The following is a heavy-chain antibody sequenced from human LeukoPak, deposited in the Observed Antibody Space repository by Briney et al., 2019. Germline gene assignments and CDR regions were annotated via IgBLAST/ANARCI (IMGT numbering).Heavy chain of an antibody. D-gene: IGHD6-19*01. V-gene: IGHV4-34*01. Sequence: SETLSLTCAVYGGSFSGYYWSWIRQPPGKGLEWIGEINHSGSTNYNPSLKSRVTISVDTSKNQFSLKLSSVTAADTAVYYCTRGVGSPNGYYYMDVWGKGITVTVSS. CDR3: TRGVGSPNGYYYMDV. J-gene: IGHJ6*03. CDR2: INHSGST. CDR1: GGSFSGYY.